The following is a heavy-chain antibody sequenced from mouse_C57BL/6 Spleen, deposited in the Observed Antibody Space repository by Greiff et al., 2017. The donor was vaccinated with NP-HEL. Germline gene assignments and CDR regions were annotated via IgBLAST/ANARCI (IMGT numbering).Heavy chain of an antibody. CDR3: ARGGYDYHAMDY. CDR2: INSDGGST. J-gene: IGHJ4*01. D-gene: IGHD2-2*01. CDR1: EYEFPSHD. Sequence: EVKLVESGGGLVQPGESLKLSCESNEYEFPSHDMSWVRKTPEKRLELVAAINSDGGSTYYPDTMERRFIISRDNTKKTLYLQMSRLRSEDTALYYCARGGYDYHAMDYWGQGTSVTVSS. V-gene: IGHV5-2*01.